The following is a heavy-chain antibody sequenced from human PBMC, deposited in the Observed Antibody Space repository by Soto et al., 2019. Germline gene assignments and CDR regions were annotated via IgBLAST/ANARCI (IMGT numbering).Heavy chain of an antibody. CDR3: ARTYSSSYSRYPVYYGMDV. CDR2: VYHSGST. D-gene: IGHD3-22*01. Sequence: SETLSLTCTFSGDSISSYFWSWIRQPPGKGLEWIGCVYHSGSTNYSPSLKRRVSISVDTSKNQFSLRLTSVTAADTAVYYCARTYSSSYSRYPVYYGMDVWGQGTTVTVSS. J-gene: IGHJ6*02. CDR1: GDSISSYF. V-gene: IGHV4-59*01.